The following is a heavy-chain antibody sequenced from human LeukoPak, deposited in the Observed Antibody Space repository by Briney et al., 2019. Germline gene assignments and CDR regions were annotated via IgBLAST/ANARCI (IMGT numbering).Heavy chain of an antibody. Sequence: PGGSLRLSCEASGFNVSSSYMSWVRQAPGKGLEWVSVIYSGGSTYYVDSVKGRFAISRDNAKNTLYLQMNSLRAEDTAVYYCARVQGYCSGGSCYGVNWFDPWGQGTLVTVSS. V-gene: IGHV3-53*01. CDR2: IYSGGST. CDR1: GFNVSSSY. J-gene: IGHJ5*02. CDR3: ARVQGYCSGGSCYGVNWFDP. D-gene: IGHD2-15*01.